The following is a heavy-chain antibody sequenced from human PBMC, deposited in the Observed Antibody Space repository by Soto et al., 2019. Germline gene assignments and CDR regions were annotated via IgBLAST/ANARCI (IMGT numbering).Heavy chain of an antibody. CDR3: AKDRRLRESYYYGMDV. Sequence: GGSLRLSCAASGFTFSSYGMHWVRQAPGKGLEWVAVISYDGSNKYYADSVKGRFTISRDNSKNTLYLQMNSLRAEDTAVYYCAKDRRLRESYYYGMDVWGQGTTVTVS. CDR2: ISYDGSNK. CDR1: GFTFSSYG. V-gene: IGHV3-30*18. J-gene: IGHJ6*02. D-gene: IGHD2-15*01.